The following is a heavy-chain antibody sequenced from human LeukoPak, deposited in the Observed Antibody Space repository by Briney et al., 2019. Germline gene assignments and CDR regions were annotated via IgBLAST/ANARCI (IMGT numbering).Heavy chain of an antibody. CDR3: AKYSSSSNFYYGMDV. CDR2: ISYDGSNE. J-gene: IGHJ6*02. D-gene: IGHD6-6*01. CDR1: GFTFSVYG. Sequence: PGRSLRLSCAASGFTFSVYGMHWVRQAPGKGLEWVAVISYDGSNEYYADSVKGRFTIFRDNSKNTLYPQMNGLRAEDTAVYYCAKYSSSSNFYYGMDVWGQGTTVTVAS. V-gene: IGHV3-30*18.